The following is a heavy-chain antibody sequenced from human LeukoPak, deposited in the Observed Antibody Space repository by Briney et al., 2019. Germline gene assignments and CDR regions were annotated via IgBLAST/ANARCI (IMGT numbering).Heavy chain of an antibody. D-gene: IGHD6-19*01. CDR3: ARDPIAVGIDAFDM. CDR2: INPNNGDT. J-gene: IGHJ3*02. Sequence: ASVKVSCKASGYTFTVYYTHWVRQAPGQGLEWMGWINPNNGDTNYAQKFQGRVTLTRDTSFSTAYMDLSRLGSDDTAIYYCARDPIAVGIDAFDMWGQGTMVIVSS. CDR1: GYTFTVYY. V-gene: IGHV1-2*02.